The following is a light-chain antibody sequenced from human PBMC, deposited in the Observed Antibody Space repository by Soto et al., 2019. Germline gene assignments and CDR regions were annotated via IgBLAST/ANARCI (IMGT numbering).Light chain of an antibody. CDR1: SSDVGSYNL. CDR2: EGS. V-gene: IGLV2-23*01. Sequence: QSVLTQPAGVSGSPGQSITSSCSGTSSDVGSYNLVSWYQQHPGKAPKLMIYEGSKRPSGVSNSISGSKSGNTASLTISGLQAEEEADYYCCSYAGSSTQVLGTGTKVT. J-gene: IGLJ1*01. CDR3: CSYAGSSTQV.